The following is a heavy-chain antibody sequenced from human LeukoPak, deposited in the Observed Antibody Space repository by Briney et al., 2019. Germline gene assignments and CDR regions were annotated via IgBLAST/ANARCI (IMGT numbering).Heavy chain of an antibody. CDR3: ARNWGSLDY. J-gene: IGHJ4*02. CDR2: IKQDGSDK. D-gene: IGHD7-27*01. V-gene: IGHV3-7*04. Sequence: GGSLRLSCAASGFTFSTYWMNWVRQAPGKGLEWVASIKQDGSDKYYVDSVKGRFTISRDNAKNSSDLQMNSLRAEDTAVYYCARNWGSLDYWGQGTLVTVSS. CDR1: GFTFSTYW.